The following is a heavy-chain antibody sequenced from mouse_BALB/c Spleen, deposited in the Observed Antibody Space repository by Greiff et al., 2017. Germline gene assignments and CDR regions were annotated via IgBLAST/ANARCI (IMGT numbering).Heavy chain of an antibody. Sequence: DVKLVESGGGLVKPGGSLKLSCAASGFTFSSYTMSWVRQTPEKRLEWVATISSGGSYTYYPDSVKGRFTISRDNAKNTLYLQMSSLKSEDTAMYYCTRDGYYGSSFDYWGQGTTLTVSS. V-gene: IGHV5-6-4*01. CDR2: ISSGGSYT. D-gene: IGHD1-1*01. CDR1: GFTFSSYT. J-gene: IGHJ2*01. CDR3: TRDGYYGSSFDY.